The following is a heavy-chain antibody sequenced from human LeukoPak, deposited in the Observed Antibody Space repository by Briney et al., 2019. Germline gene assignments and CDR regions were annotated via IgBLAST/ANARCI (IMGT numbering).Heavy chain of an antibody. D-gene: IGHD1-26*01. J-gene: IGHJ4*02. CDR2: IYPGDSDT. V-gene: IGHV5-51*01. CDR1: GYTFTTYW. Sequence: PGESLKISCKASGYTFTTYWIGWVRQMPGKGLEWMGIIYPGDSDTRYSPSFQGQVTISADKSISTAYLQWSSLKASDTAMYYCARSGTRELLPGDRYFDYWGQGTLVTVSS. CDR3: ARSGTRELLPGDRYFDY.